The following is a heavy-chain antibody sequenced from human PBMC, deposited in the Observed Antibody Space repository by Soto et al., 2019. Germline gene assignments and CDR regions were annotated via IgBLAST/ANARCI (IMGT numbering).Heavy chain of an antibody. D-gene: IGHD6-19*01. Sequence: QEQLVESGGGVVQPGGSLRLSCKVSGFLITHYAIHWVRQAPGKGLQWVAVMSHDAFSQHIIESLRDRYSLSRDESENPLHLKRENLRFEDTVPFYCARDFLRLAVHGYGMDGGGKGTRVPV. CDR2: MSHDAFSQ. V-gene: IGHV3-30*03. CDR1: GFLITHYA. J-gene: IGHJ6*04. CDR3: ARDFLRLAVHGYGMDG.